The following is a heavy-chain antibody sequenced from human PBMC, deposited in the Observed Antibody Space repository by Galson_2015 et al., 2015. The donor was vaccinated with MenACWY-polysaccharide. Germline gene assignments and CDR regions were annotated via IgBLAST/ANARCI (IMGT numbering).Heavy chain of an antibody. CDR1: GYTFTTIA. J-gene: IGHJ4*02. CDR2: MSPTSGNT. Sequence: SVKVSCKGSGYTFTTIAINWVRQAPGQGLEWMAWMSPTSGNTGSAQKFQGSVTMTWNTSISTAYMVLSSLRSEDTAVYYCARGGRRGVWYEGDYWGQGTLVTVSS. V-gene: IGHV1-8*01. D-gene: IGHD6-19*01. CDR3: ARGGRRGVWYEGDY.